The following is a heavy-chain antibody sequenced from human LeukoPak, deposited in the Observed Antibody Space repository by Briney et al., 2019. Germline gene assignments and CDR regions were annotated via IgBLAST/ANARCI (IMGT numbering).Heavy chain of an antibody. Sequence: ASVKVSCKASGYTFTGYYMHWVRQAPGQGLEWMGWINPNSGGTNYAQKFQGRVTMTRDTSISTAYMELSRLRSDDTAVYYCARVDPYGGSYYDTTQDNWFDPWGQGTLVTVSS. CDR2: INPNSGGT. D-gene: IGHD1-26*01. J-gene: IGHJ5*02. V-gene: IGHV1-2*02. CDR1: GYTFTGYY. CDR3: ARVDPYGGSYYDTTQDNWFDP.